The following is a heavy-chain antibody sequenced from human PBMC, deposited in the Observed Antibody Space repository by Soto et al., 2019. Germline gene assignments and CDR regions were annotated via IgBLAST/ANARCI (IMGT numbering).Heavy chain of an antibody. Sequence: SETLSLTCTVSGGSISSYYWSWIRQPPGKGLEWIGYIYYSGSTNYNPSLKSRVTISVDTSKNQFSLKLSSVTAADTAVYYCARSGYSSGWYWNAFDIWGQGTMVTVSS. J-gene: IGHJ3*02. V-gene: IGHV4-59*01. D-gene: IGHD6-19*01. CDR1: GGSISSYY. CDR3: ARSGYSSGWYWNAFDI. CDR2: IYYSGST.